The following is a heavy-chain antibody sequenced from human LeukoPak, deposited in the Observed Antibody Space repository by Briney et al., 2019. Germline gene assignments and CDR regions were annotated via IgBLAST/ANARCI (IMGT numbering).Heavy chain of an antibody. Sequence: SETLSLTCIVSGGSIRSHYWTWIRQPPGKGLEWIGYIYHSGTTNYNPSLKSRVTMSVDTSKNQFSLKLNSVTAADTAVYYCARDISFGYMDDWAKGITVTVSS. V-gene: IGHV4-59*11. J-gene: IGHJ6*03. D-gene: IGHD3-16*01. CDR2: IYHSGTT. CDR3: ARDISFGYMDD. CDR1: GGSIRSHY.